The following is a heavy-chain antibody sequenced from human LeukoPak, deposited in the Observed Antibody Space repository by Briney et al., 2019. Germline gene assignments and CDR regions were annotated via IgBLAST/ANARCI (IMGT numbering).Heavy chain of an antibody. CDR1: GDSISSYY. V-gene: IGHV4-59*01. CDR2: IYYIGST. J-gene: IGHJ3*02. Sequence: ASETLSLTCTVSGDSISSYYWGWIRQPPGKGLEWIGYIYYIGSTNYNPSLKSRVTISVDTSKNQFSLKLSSVTAADTAVYYCARDYAFDIWGQGTMVTVSS. CDR3: ARDYAFDI.